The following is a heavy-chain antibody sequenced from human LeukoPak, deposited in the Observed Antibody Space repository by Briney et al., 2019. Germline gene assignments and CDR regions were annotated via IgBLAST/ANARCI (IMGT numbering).Heavy chain of an antibody. CDR3: AKVDNYGYGFLDF. J-gene: IGHJ4*02. Sequence: GGSLRLSCVASGFPFSSYWMTWVRQAPGKGLEWVANIKQDGSKKSYVDSVKGRFTISRDNAKNSLYLQMNSLRAEDTAVYYCAKVDNYGYGFLDFWGQGTLVTVSS. CDR2: IKQDGSKK. CDR1: GFPFSSYW. V-gene: IGHV3-7*01. D-gene: IGHD5-18*01.